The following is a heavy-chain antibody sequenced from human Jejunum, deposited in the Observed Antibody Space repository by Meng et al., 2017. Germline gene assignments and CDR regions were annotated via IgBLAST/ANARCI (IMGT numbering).Heavy chain of an antibody. CDR1: GCSINSYY. CDR2: IYYSGTT. CDR3: ARQSSSPRFDY. V-gene: IGHV4-59*08. Sequence: QVQLHESGPGLVEPSGTLSLTCTVSGCSINSYYWSWIRQPPGKGLEWIGYIYYSGTTNYNPSLNSRVTISLDTSKNQFSLKLTSMTAADTAVYYCARQSSSPRFDYWGQGTLVTVSS. D-gene: IGHD3-10*01. J-gene: IGHJ4*02.